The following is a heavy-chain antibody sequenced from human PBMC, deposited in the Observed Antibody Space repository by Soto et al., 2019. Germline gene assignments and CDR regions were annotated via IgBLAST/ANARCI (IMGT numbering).Heavy chain of an antibody. J-gene: IGHJ3*02. Sequence: GESLKISCKGFGYTYPSYWIGWVRQIPGKGLEWMGIIYPEDSDTRYSPSFQGQVTISADKSISTAYLQWSSLKASDTAMYYCARRILLWSVRDAFDIWGQETMVTVSS. D-gene: IGHD3-10*01. V-gene: IGHV5-51*01. CDR3: ARRILLWSVRDAFDI. CDR1: GYTYPSYW. CDR2: IYPEDSDT.